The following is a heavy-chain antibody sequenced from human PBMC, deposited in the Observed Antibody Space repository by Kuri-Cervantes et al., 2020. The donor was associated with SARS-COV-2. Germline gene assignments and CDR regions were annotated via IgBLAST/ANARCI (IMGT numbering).Heavy chain of an antibody. CDR1: GGSISDYY. CDR3: ARATVTTPYYYYGMDV. CDR2: IYFSGST. V-gene: IGHV4-4*09. Sequence: SETLSLTCTVSGGSISDYYWSWIRQTPGKGLEWLGYIYFSGSTNYNPSLKSRVTISVDTSKNQFSLKLSSVTAADTAVYYCARATVTTPYYYYGMDVWGQGTTVTVS. J-gene: IGHJ6*02. D-gene: IGHD4-11*01.